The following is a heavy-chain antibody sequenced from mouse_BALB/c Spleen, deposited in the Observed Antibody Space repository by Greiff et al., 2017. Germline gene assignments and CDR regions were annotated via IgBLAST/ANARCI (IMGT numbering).Heavy chain of an antibody. D-gene: IGHD2-4*01. Sequence: QVQLKESGPELVKPGASVRISCKASGYTFTSYYIHWVKQRPGQGLEWIGWIYPGNVNTKYNEKFKGKATLTADKSSSTAYMQLSSLTSEDSAVYFCARCDYGYFDYWGQGTTLTVSS. J-gene: IGHJ2*01. V-gene: IGHV1S56*01. CDR2: IYPGNVNT. CDR3: ARCDYGYFDY. CDR1: GYTFTSYY.